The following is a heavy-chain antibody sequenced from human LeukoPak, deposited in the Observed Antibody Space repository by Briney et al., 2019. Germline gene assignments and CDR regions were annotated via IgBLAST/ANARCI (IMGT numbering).Heavy chain of an antibody. Sequence: SETLSLTCAVYGGSFSGYYWSWIRQPPGKGLEWIGEINHSGSTNYNPSLKSRVTISVDTSKNQFSLKLSSVTAADTAVYYCARGRAAAVGDYWGQGTLVTVSS. CDR1: GGSFSGYY. CDR3: ARGRAAAVGDY. J-gene: IGHJ4*02. CDR2: INHSGST. V-gene: IGHV4-34*01. D-gene: IGHD6-13*01.